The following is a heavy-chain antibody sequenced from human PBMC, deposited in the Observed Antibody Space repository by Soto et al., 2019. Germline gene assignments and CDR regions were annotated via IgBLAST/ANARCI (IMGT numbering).Heavy chain of an antibody. D-gene: IGHD2-15*01. CDR3: AYRPCSGGSCYWFSFSGMDV. V-gene: IGHV2-5*02. Sequence: QITLKESGPTLVKPTQTLTLTCTFSGFSLSTSGVGVAWIRQPPGKALEWLALIYWDDDKRYRPSLESRLTITKDTSKNLVVLTMTNMDSVDTATYSCAYRPCSGGSCYWFSFSGMDVWGQGTTVTVSS. CDR2: IYWDDDK. J-gene: IGHJ6*02. CDR1: GFSLSTSGVG.